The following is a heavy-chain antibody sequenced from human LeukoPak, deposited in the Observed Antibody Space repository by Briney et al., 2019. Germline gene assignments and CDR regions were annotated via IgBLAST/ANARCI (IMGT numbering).Heavy chain of an antibody. CDR3: ARGEYDLLGDY. CDR2: ISPYNGNT. V-gene: IGHV1-18*01. D-gene: IGHD3-10*01. CDR1: GYTFTNYD. J-gene: IGHJ4*02. Sequence: ASVKVSCKTSGYTFTNYDINWVRQATGQGLEWMGWISPYNGNTKYAQKLQGRATMTTDTSTSTAYMELRSLRSDDTAVYYCARGEYDLLGDYWGQGTLVTVSS.